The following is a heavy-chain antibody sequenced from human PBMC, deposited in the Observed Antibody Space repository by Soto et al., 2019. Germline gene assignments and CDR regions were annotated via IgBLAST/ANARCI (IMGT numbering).Heavy chain of an antibody. Sequence: PGGSLKISWKGSGYSFTRYWISGGRQMPGKGLEWMGRIDPSDSYTNYSPSFQGHVTISADKSTSTAYLQWSSLKASDTAMYYCASCILTGYYYGMDVWGQGTTVTVSS. V-gene: IGHV5-10-1*01. CDR1: GYSFTRYW. CDR3: ASCILTGYYYGMDV. D-gene: IGHD3-9*01. CDR2: IDPSDSYT. J-gene: IGHJ6*02.